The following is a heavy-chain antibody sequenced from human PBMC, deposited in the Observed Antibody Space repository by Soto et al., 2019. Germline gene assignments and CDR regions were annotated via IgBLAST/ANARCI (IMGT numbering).Heavy chain of an antibody. J-gene: IGHJ4*02. D-gene: IGHD6-13*01. CDR2: INHSGST. CDR1: GGSFSGYY. CDR3: ARARPTSSSWYGYDY. Sequence: SETLSLTCTVSGGSFSGYYWSWIRQPPGKGLEWIGEINHSGSTNYNPSLKSRVTISVDTSKNQFSLKLSSVTAADTAVYYCARARPTSSSWYGYDYWGQGTLVTVSS. V-gene: IGHV4-34*01.